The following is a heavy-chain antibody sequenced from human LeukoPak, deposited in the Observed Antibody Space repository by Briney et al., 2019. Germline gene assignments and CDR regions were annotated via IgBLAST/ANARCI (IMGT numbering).Heavy chain of an antibody. CDR2: ISGRADLT. J-gene: IGHJ4*02. CDR3: AKRGPGSPQSGKYYFDY. V-gene: IGHV3-23*01. Sequence: PGGSLRLSCAASGFTFSTYGITWVRQAPGKGLEWVSAISGRADLTFYADPVKGRFTISRDNSKNTLYLQMNSLRAEDTAVYYCAKRGPGSPQSGKYYFDYWGQGTLVTVSS. D-gene: IGHD3-10*01. CDR1: GFTFSTYG.